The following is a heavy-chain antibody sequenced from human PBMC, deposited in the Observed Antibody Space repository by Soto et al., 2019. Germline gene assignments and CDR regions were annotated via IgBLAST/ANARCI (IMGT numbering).Heavy chain of an antibody. CDR2: ISAYNGNT. J-gene: IGHJ4*01. CDR3: ARDYCRSTSCYFDY. V-gene: IGHV1-18*01. D-gene: IGHD2-2*01. Sequence: GQGLEWMGWISAYNGNTNYAQKLQGRVTMTTDTSTSTAYMELRSLRSDDTAVYYCARDYCRSTSCYFDYWGHGTLVIVSS.